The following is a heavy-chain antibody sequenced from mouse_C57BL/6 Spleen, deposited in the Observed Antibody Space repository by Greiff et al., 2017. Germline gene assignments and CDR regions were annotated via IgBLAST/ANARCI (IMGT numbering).Heavy chain of an antibody. Sequence: QVQLKESGAELVRPGASVKLSCKASGYTFTDYYINWVKQRPGQGLEWIARIYPGSGNTYYNEKFKGKATLTAEKSSSTAYMQLSSLTSEDSAVYFCAKGLFYDPFAYWGQGTLVTVSA. CDR2: IYPGSGNT. CDR3: AKGLFYDPFAY. CDR1: GYTFTDYY. V-gene: IGHV1-76*01. D-gene: IGHD2-4*01. J-gene: IGHJ3*01.